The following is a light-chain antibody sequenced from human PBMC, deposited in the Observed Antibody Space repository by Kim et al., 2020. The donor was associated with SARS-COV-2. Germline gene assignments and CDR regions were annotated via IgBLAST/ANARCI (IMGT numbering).Light chain of an antibody. Sequence: EIVLTQSPGTLSLSPGERATLSCRASQSIANNDLAWYQQKSGQAPRLLIRGASSRATGIPDRFSGSGTGADFTLTISRLEPEDFAVYHCQQYGSSPITFGQATRLDIK. CDR1: QSIANND. CDR2: GAS. CDR3: QQYGSSPIT. V-gene: IGKV3-20*01. J-gene: IGKJ5*01.